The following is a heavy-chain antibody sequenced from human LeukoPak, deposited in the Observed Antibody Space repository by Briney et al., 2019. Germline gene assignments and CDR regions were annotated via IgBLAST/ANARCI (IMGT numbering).Heavy chain of an antibody. CDR1: GGSISSYY. Sequence: SETLSLTCTVSGGSISSYYWSWIRQPPGTGLEWIGYIYYSGSTNYNPSLKSRVTISVDTSKNQVSLKLRSVTAADTAVYYCARVTMIVVADGRAFDIWGQGTMVTVSS. D-gene: IGHD3-22*01. CDR2: IYYSGST. V-gene: IGHV4-59*12. J-gene: IGHJ3*02. CDR3: ARVTMIVVADGRAFDI.